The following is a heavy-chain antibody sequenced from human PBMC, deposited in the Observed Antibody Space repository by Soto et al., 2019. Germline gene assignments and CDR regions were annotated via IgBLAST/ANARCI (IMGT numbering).Heavy chain of an antibody. CDR2: ISGSGGST. V-gene: IGHV3-23*01. D-gene: IGHD3-3*01. J-gene: IGHJ4*02. CDR3: AKARAQYYDFWSGYPVDY. Sequence: EVQLLESGGGLVQPGGSLRLSCAASGFTFSSYAMSWVRQAPGKGLEWVSAISGSGGSTYYADSVKGRFTISRDNSKNTLYLQMNSLRAEDTGVYYCAKARAQYYDFWSGYPVDYWGQGTLVTVSS. CDR1: GFTFSSYA.